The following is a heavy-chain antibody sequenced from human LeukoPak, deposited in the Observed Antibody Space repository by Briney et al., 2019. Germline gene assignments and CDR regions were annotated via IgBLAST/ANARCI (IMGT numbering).Heavy chain of an antibody. CDR2: INSDGTST. CDR1: AFTFNTYY. CDR3: ARPTGYCSGGTCRRAHYYYGMDV. D-gene: IGHD2-15*01. V-gene: IGHV3-74*01. Sequence: GGSLRLSCAASAFTFNTYYMHWVRKAPGKGLVWVSRINSDGTSTSYADSVKGRFSVSRDNAKNTLYLQMKSLRAEDTAVYYCARPTGYCSGGTCRRAHYYYGMDVWGQGTTVTVSS. J-gene: IGHJ6*02.